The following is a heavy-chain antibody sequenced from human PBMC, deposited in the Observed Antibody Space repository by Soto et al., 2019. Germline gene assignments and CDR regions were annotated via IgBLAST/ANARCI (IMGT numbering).Heavy chain of an antibody. CDR2: ISWNSGSI. CDR3: AKERPEYVSAFDI. CDR1: GFTFDDYS. V-gene: IGHV3-9*01. D-gene: IGHD3-10*02. Sequence: PGGSLRLSCAAPGFTFDDYSMHWVRQAPGKGLEWVSGISWNSGSIGYADSVKGRFTISRDNAKNSLYLQMNSLRAEDTALYYCAKERPEYVSAFDIWGQGTMVTVSS. J-gene: IGHJ3*02.